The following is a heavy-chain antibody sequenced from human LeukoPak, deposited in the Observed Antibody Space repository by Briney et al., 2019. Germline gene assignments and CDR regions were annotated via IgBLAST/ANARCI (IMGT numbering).Heavy chain of an antibody. J-gene: IGHJ4*02. CDR3: ARHPYYDSRAGFDY. CDR2: IYYSGST. Sequence: SESLSLTCTVSGGSISSSSYYWGWIRQPPGKGLEWIGSIYYSGSTYYNPSLKSRVTISVDTSKNQFSLKLSSVTAADTAVYYCARHPYYDSRAGFDYWGQGTLVTVSS. CDR1: GGSISSSSYY. V-gene: IGHV4-39*01. D-gene: IGHD3-22*01.